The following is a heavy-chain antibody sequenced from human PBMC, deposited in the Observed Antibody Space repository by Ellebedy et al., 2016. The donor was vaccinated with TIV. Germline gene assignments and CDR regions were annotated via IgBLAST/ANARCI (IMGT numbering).Heavy chain of an antibody. D-gene: IGHD1-26*01. J-gene: IGHJ4*02. CDR1: GDSISGYY. CDR2: IYSSGNT. Sequence: MPSETLSPTCTVSGDSISGYYWTWIRQPAGKGMEWIGRIYSSGNTNYNPSLESRVTMSVDTSKNQFSLKLTSVTAADMAVYFCARGRWELRTPLDFWGQGTLVTVAS. V-gene: IGHV4-4*07. CDR3: ARGRWELRTPLDF.